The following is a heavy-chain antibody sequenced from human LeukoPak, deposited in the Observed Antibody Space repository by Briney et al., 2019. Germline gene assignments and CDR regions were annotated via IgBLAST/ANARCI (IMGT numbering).Heavy chain of an antibody. CDR1: GGTFSSYA. CDR3: ARDDDIVVVPAAHFDY. V-gene: IGHV1-69*04. D-gene: IGHD2-2*01. CDR2: IIPILGIA. J-gene: IGHJ4*02. Sequence: SVKVSCKASGGTFSSYAISWVRQAPGQGLEWMGRIIPILGIANYAQKFQGRVTITADKSTSTAYMELSSLRSDDTAVYYCARDDDIVVVPAAHFDYWGQGTLVTVSS.